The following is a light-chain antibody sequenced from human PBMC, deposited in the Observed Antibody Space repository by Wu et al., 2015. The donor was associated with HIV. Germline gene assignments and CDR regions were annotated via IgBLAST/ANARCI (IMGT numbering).Light chain of an antibody. CDR2: AAS. V-gene: IGKV1-39*01. J-gene: IGKJ2*03. CDR1: QSISSY. Sequence: DIQMTQSPSSLSASVGDRVTITCRASQSISSYLNWYQQKPGKVPKLPIYAASSLESGVPSRFSGSGSGTDFTLTISSLQLEDFATYYCQQSYSIPYSFGQGTKLEIK. CDR3: QQSYSIPYS.